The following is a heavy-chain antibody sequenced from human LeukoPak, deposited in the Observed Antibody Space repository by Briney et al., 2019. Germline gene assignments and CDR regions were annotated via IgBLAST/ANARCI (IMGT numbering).Heavy chain of an antibody. J-gene: IGHJ4*02. D-gene: IGHD6-19*01. Sequence: PSETLSLTCTVSGGSISSRPYYWGWIRQPPGKGLEWIGTIYYSGSTYYNPSLKSRVTISVDTSKNQFSLKLSSVTAADTAVYYCARVGSGGAWFDFWGQGTLVSVS. CDR1: GGSISSRPYY. CDR3: ARVGSGGAWFDF. V-gene: IGHV4-39*07. CDR2: IYYSGST.